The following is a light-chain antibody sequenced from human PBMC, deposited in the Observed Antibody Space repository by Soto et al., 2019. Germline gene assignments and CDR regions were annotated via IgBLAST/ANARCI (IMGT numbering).Light chain of an antibody. CDR3: QEYNTRPWT. CDR1: QYINTR. Sequence: EIVLTQSPATLSSFPGDRVTLSCGASQYINTRLAWYQHRPGQAHRLLIYGASTRATGIPARFTGSGSGTESILTITSLQSEDSAVYYCQEYNTRPWTFGPGTKVDI. V-gene: IGKV3-15*01. CDR2: GAS. J-gene: IGKJ1*01.